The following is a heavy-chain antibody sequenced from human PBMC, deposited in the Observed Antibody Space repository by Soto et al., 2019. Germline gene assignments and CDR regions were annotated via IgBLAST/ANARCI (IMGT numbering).Heavy chain of an antibody. Sequence: ASVKVSCKASGYTFTSYDINCVRQATGQGLEWMGWMNPNSGNTGYAQKFQGRVTMTRNTSISTAYMELSSLRSEDTAVYYCARGSFIAVAPRPATVWGQGTLVTVSS. CDR1: GYTFTSYD. CDR2: MNPNSGNT. J-gene: IGHJ4*02. CDR3: ARGSFIAVAPRPATV. V-gene: IGHV1-8*01. D-gene: IGHD6-19*01.